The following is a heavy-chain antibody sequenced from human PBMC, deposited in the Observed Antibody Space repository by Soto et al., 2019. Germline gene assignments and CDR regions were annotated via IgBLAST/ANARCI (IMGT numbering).Heavy chain of an antibody. J-gene: IGHJ4*02. CDR3: PSSTAMVSLSPQY. Sequence: QVQLVESAGGVVEPGRSLRLSCAASGLTFSRYGMHWVRQAPGKGLEWVAVISDDGSNKYYADSVTGRFTISRDNSKNTLYLQRNSLGVEDTAVYYGPSSTAMVSLSPQYWGQGTLVTFSS. CDR1: GLTFSRYG. D-gene: IGHD5-18*01. V-gene: IGHV3-30-3*01. CDR2: ISDDGSNK.